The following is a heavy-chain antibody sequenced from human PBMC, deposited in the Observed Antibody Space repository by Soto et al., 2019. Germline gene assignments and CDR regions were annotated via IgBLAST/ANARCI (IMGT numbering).Heavy chain of an antibody. J-gene: IGHJ4*02. V-gene: IGHV4-30-4*01. CDR1: GGSISSGDYY. CDR2: IYYSGST. Sequence: QVQLQESGPGLVKPSQTLSLTCTVSGGSISSGDYYWSWIRQPPGKGLEWIGYIYYSGSTYYNPSLKSRVTISVDTSKNQFSLKLSSVTAADTAVYYCARTYDYGDLSLRYFDYWGQGTLVTVSS. CDR3: ARTYDYGDLSLRYFDY. D-gene: IGHD4-17*01.